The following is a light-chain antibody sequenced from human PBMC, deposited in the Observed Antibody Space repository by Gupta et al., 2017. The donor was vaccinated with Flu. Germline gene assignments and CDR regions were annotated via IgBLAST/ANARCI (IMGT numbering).Light chain of an antibody. V-gene: IGLV2-14*01. Sequence: QSALTQPASVSGSPGQSIAISCTGSNSDVGGYNVVSWYQQHPGKAPKLLIYEVTNRPSGVSNRFSGPKSGNTASLTIAGLQAEDEADYYCSSYTTSRTLVFGGGTKLTVL. CDR1: NSDVGGYNV. J-gene: IGLJ3*02. CDR2: EVT. CDR3: SSYTTSRTLV.